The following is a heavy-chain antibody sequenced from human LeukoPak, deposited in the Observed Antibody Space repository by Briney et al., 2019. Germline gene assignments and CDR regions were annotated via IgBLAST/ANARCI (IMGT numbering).Heavy chain of an antibody. CDR2: IYYSGST. CDR1: GGSISSSSYY. J-gene: IGHJ5*02. V-gene: IGHV4-39*07. Sequence: SETLSLTCTVSGGSISSSSYYWGWIRQPPGKGLEWIGSIYYSGSTYYNPSLKSRVTISVDTSKNQFSLKLSSVTAADTAVYYCARAGSITIFGVAISNWFDPWGQGTLVTVSS. D-gene: IGHD3-3*01. CDR3: ARAGSITIFGVAISNWFDP.